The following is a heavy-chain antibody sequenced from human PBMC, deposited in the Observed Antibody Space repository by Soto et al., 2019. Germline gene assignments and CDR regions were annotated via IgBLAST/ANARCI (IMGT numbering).Heavy chain of an antibody. CDR3: AHRGYGDYPRDNWFDP. V-gene: IGHV2-5*01. Sequence: QITLKESGPTLMKPTQTLTLTCTFSGFSLKTGGAGVGWIRQPPGKALEWLGLIYWNEDKRSSPSLNCRLTITRDTSKNQVVITLANMNPVDTATYYCAHRGYGDYPRDNWFDPWGQGTLVTVSS. D-gene: IGHD4-17*01. CDR1: GFSLKTGGAG. J-gene: IGHJ5*02. CDR2: IYWNEDK.